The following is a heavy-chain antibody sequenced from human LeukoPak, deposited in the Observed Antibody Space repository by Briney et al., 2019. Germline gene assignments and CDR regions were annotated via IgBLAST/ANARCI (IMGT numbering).Heavy chain of an antibody. CDR1: GGSLSSSSYY. J-gene: IGHJ6*03. CDR2: IYYSGST. V-gene: IGHV4-39*07. Sequence: SETLSLTCTVSGGSLSSSSYYWGWIRQPPGKGLEWIGSIYYSGSTYYNPSLKSRVTISVDTSKNQFSLKLSSVTAADTAVYYCARGPHYYYYMDVWGKGTTVTVSS. CDR3: ARGPHYYYYMDV.